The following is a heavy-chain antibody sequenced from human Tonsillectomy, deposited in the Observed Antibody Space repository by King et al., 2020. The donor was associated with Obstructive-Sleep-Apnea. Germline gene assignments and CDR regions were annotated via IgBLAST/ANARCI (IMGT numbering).Heavy chain of an antibody. V-gene: IGHV1-2*05. J-gene: IGHJ4*02. CDR2: INPSSGGT. CDR3: AREGGRDGFDY. CDR1: GYTFTGYY. Sequence: VQLVEPGAEVKKPGASVKVSCKASGYTFTGYYIHWVRQAPGQGLEWMGRINPSSGGTNYAQKFQGRVTLTRDTSISTAYMDLRRLRSDDTVVYYCAREGGRDGFDYWGQGTLVTVSS. D-gene: IGHD3-16*01.